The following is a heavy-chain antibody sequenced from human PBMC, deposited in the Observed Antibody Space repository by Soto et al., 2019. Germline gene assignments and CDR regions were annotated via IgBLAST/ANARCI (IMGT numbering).Heavy chain of an antibody. D-gene: IGHD4-4*01. Sequence: GGSLRLSCAASGFTFSSYAMSWVRQAPGKGLEWVSAISGSGGSTYYADSVKGRFTISRDNSKNTLYLQMNSLRAEDTAVYYCAKMTDYSNYRFWYFDLWGRGTLVTVSS. CDR1: GFTFSSYA. V-gene: IGHV3-23*01. CDR3: AKMTDYSNYRFWYFDL. CDR2: ISGSGGST. J-gene: IGHJ2*01.